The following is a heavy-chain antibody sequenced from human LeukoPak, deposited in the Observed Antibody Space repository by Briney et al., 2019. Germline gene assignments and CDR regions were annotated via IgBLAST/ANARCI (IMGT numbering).Heavy chain of an antibody. J-gene: IGHJ5*02. CDR1: GGSFSGYY. CDR2: INHSGST. D-gene: IGHD4-17*01. Sequence: SETLSLTCAVYGGSFSGYYWSWIRQPPGKGLEWIGEINHSGSTNYNPSLKSRVTISVDTSKNQFSLKLSSVTAADTAVYYCHSADYGDYGSWFDPWGQGTLLTVSS. V-gene: IGHV4-34*01. CDR3: HSADYGDYGSWFDP.